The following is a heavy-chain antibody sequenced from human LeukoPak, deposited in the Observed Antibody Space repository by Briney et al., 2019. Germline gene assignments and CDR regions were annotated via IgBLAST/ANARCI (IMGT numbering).Heavy chain of an antibody. CDR1: GGSISSGYYY. D-gene: IGHD6-6*01. CDR2: VFYSGST. J-gene: IGHJ6*03. CDR3: ARNSSTIVPRPDPHYYYNYMDV. Sequence: SETLSLTCTVSGGSISSGYYYWGWIRQPPGKGLEWIGSVFYSGSTSYNPSFKSRITMSVDTSKNQFSLRLNSVTAADTAVYHCARNSSTIVPRPDPHYYYNYMDVWGKGTTVTVSS. V-gene: IGHV4-39*01.